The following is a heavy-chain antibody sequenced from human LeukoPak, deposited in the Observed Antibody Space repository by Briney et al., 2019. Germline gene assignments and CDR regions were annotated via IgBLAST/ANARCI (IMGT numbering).Heavy chain of an antibody. V-gene: IGHV1-69*05. CDR1: GGTFSSYA. D-gene: IGHD3-3*01. J-gene: IGHJ6*03. Sequence: ASVKVSCKASGGTFSSYAISWVRQAPGQGLEWMGGIIPIFGTANYAQKFQGRVTITTDESTSTAYMELSSLRSEDTAVYYCARARHTWPEITIFGVENYYYYMDVWGKGTTVTVSS. CDR3: ARARHTWPEITIFGVENYYYYMDV. CDR2: IIPIFGTA.